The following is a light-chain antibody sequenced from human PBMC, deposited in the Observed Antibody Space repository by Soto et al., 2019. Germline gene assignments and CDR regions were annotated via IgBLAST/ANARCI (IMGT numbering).Light chain of an antibody. CDR1: QSISSW. CDR2: DAS. V-gene: IGKV1-5*01. J-gene: IGKJ1*01. CDR3: QQYNSYWT. Sequence: DIQMTQSPSTLSASVGDRVTITCRASQSISSWLAWYQQKPRKAPKFLIYDASSLESGVPSRFSGSGSGTEFTLTISSLQPDDFATYYCQQYNSYWTFGQGTKVEIK.